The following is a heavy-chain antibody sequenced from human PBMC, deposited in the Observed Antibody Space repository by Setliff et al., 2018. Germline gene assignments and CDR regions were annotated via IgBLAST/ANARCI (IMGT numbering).Heavy chain of an antibody. D-gene: IGHD3-3*01. Sequence: GASVKVSCKASEYTFTSYAMNWVRQAPGQGLEWMGWINTNTGNPTYAQGFTGRFVFSLDTSVSTAYLQISSLKAEDTAVYYCARGDFWVVGGAFDIWGQGTMVTVSS. J-gene: IGHJ3*02. V-gene: IGHV7-4-1*02. CDR3: ARGDFWVVGGAFDI. CDR2: INTNTGNP. CDR1: EYTFTSYA.